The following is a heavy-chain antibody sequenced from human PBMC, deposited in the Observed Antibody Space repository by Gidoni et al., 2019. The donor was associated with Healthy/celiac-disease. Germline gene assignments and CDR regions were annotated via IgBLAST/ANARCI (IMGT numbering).Heavy chain of an antibody. D-gene: IGHD3-16*01. J-gene: IGHJ5*02. CDR3: AARGGFWFDP. CDR1: GGSFSGYY. Sequence: QVQLQQWGAGQLKPSETLSLTCGVYGGSFSGYYWTWIRQPPGKGLEWIGEINHSGRTNYNPSLKSRVTISLDTSKNQFSLKLSSVTAADTAVYFCAARGGFWFDPWGQGTLVTVSS. V-gene: IGHV4-34*01. CDR2: INHSGRT.